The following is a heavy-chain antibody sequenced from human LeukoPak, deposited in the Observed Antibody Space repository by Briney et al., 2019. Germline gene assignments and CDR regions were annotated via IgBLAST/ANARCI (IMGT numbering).Heavy chain of an antibody. J-gene: IGHJ4*02. CDR2: INWNGGST. V-gene: IGHV3-20*04. Sequence: GGSLRLSCAASGFTFDEYGMSWVRQAPGKGLEWVSGINWNGGSTGYADSVKGRFTISRDNSKNTLYLQMNSLRAEDTAVYYCAILAMYYDSSGYTFDYWGQGTLVTVSS. CDR3: AILAMYYDSSGYTFDY. CDR1: GFTFDEYG. D-gene: IGHD3-22*01.